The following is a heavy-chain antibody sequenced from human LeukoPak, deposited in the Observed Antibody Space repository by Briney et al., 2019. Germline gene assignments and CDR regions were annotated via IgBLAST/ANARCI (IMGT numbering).Heavy chain of an antibody. CDR1: GFTFSSYA. D-gene: IGHD5-18*01. Sequence: PGMSLRLSCAASGFTFSSYAMHWVRQAPGKGLEWVAVISYDGSNKYYADSVKGRLTISRDNSKNTLYLQMNSLRAEDTAVYYCARGHTAMVGKIDYWGQGTLVTVSS. CDR2: ISYDGSNK. V-gene: IGHV3-30*04. CDR3: ARGHTAMVGKIDY. J-gene: IGHJ4*02.